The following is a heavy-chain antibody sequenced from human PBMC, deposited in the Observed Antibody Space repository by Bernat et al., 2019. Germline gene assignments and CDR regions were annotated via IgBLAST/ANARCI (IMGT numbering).Heavy chain of an antibody. Sequence: EVQLVETGGGLIQPGGSLRLSCAASGFTVSSNYMSWVRQAPGKGLEWVSVIYSGGSTYYADSVKGRFTISRDNSKNTLYLQMNSLRAEDTAVYYCAKEIAVAGTAFDYWGQGTLVTVSS. V-gene: IGHV3-53*02. J-gene: IGHJ4*02. D-gene: IGHD6-19*01. CDR3: AKEIAVAGTAFDY. CDR1: GFTVSSNY. CDR2: IYSGGST.